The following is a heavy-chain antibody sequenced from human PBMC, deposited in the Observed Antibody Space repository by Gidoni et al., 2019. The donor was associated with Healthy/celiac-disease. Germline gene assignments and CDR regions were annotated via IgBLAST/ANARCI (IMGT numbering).Heavy chain of an antibody. CDR1: GFTFISYG. J-gene: IGHJ5*02. CDR2: IWYDGSNK. CDR3: ARDGRITMVRGDPNWFDP. Sequence: QVQLVESGGGVVQPGRSLRLSCAASGFTFISYGTPWVRQAPGKGRGGVAVIWYDGSNKYYADSVKGRFTISRDNSKNTLYLQMNSLRAEDTAVYYCARDGRITMVRGDPNWFDPWGQGTLVTVSS. D-gene: IGHD3-10*01. V-gene: IGHV3-33*01.